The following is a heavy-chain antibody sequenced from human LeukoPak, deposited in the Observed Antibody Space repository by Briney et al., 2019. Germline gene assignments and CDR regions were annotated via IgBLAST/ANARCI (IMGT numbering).Heavy chain of an antibody. CDR2: LTGSGNSA. V-gene: IGHV3-23*01. Sequence: GGSLRLSCAASGFTFSSYAMSWVRQAPGKGLEWVSALTGSGNSAYYADSVKGRFTISRDNSKNTLYLQMSSLRADDTAVYFCAKTKISSGWSSSSDYWGQGTLVTVSS. J-gene: IGHJ4*02. CDR3: AKTKISSGWSSSSDY. D-gene: IGHD6-19*01. CDR1: GFTFSSYA.